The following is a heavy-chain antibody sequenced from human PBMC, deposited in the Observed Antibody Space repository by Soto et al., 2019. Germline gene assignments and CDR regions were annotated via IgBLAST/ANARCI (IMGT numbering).Heavy chain of an antibody. J-gene: IGHJ6*02. CDR2: ISAYNGNT. V-gene: IGHV1-18*01. D-gene: IGHD3-22*01. CDR1: GYTFTSYG. CDR3: ARDSRYYDSSGYPPPGDYYYGMDV. Sequence: QVQLVQSGAEVKKPGASVKVSCKASGYTFTSYGISWVRQAPGQGLEWMGWISAYNGNTNDAQKLQGRVTMTTDTSTSTAYMELRSLRPDDTAVYYCARDSRYYDSSGYPPPGDYYYGMDVWGQGTTVTVSS.